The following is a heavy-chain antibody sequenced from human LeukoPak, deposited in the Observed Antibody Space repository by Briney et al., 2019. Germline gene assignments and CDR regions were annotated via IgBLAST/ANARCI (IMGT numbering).Heavy chain of an antibody. CDR2: IKSKTDGGTT. CDR1: GFTFSSYW. CDR3: TSRPNWNLIVATITDY. Sequence: GGSLRLSCAASGFTFSSYWMHWVRQAPGKGLEWVGRIKSKTDGGTTDYAAPVKGRFTISRDDSKNTLYLQMNSLKTEDTAVYYCTSRPNWNLIVATITDYWGQGTLVTVSS. J-gene: IGHJ4*02. V-gene: IGHV3-15*01. D-gene: IGHD5-12*01.